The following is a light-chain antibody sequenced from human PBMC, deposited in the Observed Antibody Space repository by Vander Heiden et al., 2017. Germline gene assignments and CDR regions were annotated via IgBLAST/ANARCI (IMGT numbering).Light chain of an antibody. CDR3: QQYYSTPRA. J-gene: IGKJ1*01. V-gene: IGKV4-1*01. Sequence: IVMTQSPDPLALSPGEQATINCKSSQTILHSTTNCNYLAWYQQKPGQPPSLLIYWASTRASGVPDRFSGSGSGTEFTLTISNLQAEDVAVYYCQQYYSTPRAFGQGTTVEIK. CDR2: WAS. CDR1: QTILHSTTNCNY.